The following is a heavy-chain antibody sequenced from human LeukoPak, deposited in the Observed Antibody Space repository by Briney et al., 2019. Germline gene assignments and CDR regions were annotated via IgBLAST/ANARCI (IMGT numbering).Heavy chain of an antibody. CDR2: ISGSGGST. Sequence: GGSLRLSCAASGFTFSSYGMSWVRQAPGKGLEWVSAISGSGGSTNYADSVKGRLTISRDNSKNTLYLQMNSLTVEDTAVYYCARDGRWINYYDGSAPLWGQGTLVTVSS. D-gene: IGHD3-22*01. CDR3: ARDGRWINYYDGSAPL. CDR1: GFTFSSYG. J-gene: IGHJ4*02. V-gene: IGHV3-23*01.